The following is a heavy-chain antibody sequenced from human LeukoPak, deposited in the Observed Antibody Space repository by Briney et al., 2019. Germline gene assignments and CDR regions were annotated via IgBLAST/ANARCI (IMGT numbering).Heavy chain of an antibody. CDR1: GGSFSGYY. Sequence: PSETLSLTCAVYGGSFSGYYWSWIRQPPGKGLEWIGEINHSGSTNYNPSLKSRVTISVDTSKNQFSLKLSSVTAADTAVYYCARLVEQLGGGDYWGQGTLVTVSS. J-gene: IGHJ4*02. CDR3: ARLVEQLGGGDY. D-gene: IGHD6-6*01. CDR2: INHSGST. V-gene: IGHV4-34*01.